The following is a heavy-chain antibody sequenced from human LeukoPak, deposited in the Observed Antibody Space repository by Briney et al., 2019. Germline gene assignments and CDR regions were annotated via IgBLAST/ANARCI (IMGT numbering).Heavy chain of an antibody. Sequence: GGSLRLSCAASGFTVSSNYMSWVRQAPGKGLEWVSSISSSSSYIYYADSVKGRFTISRDNAKNSLYLQMNSLRAEDTAVYYCARDSLRDGYNYRGGYWGQGTLVTVSS. CDR2: ISSSSSYI. CDR3: ARDSLRDGYNYRGGY. D-gene: IGHD5-24*01. CDR1: GFTVSSNY. V-gene: IGHV3-21*01. J-gene: IGHJ4*02.